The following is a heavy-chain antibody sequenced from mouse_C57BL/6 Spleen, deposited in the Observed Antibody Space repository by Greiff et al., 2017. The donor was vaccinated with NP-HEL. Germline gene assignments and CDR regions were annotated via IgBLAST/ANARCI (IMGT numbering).Heavy chain of an antibody. CDR3: ARNYDSYYYAMDY. Sequence: EVQLQQSGPVLVKPGPSVKISCKASGFTFTDYYMPWVQQSHGKSLEWIGLVYPYNGGTSYNQKFKGKATLTVDTYSSTAYMELNSLTSEDSAVYYCARNYDSYYYAMDYWGQGTSVTVSS. D-gene: IGHD2-4*01. CDR1: GFTFTDYY. V-gene: IGHV1-36*01. CDR2: VYPYNGGT. J-gene: IGHJ4*01.